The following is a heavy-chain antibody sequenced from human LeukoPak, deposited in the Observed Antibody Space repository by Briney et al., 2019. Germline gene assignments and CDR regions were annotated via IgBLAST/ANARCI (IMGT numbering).Heavy chain of an antibody. Sequence: GESPKISCAASGFTFSDYYMSWIRQAPGKGLEWVSYISSSGSTIYYADSVKGRFTISRDNAKNSLYLQMNSLRAEDSAVYYCARDPYGSGSFLDYWGQGTLVTVSS. J-gene: IGHJ4*02. V-gene: IGHV3-11*04. CDR3: ARDPYGSGSFLDY. CDR1: GFTFSDYY. D-gene: IGHD3-10*01. CDR2: ISSSGSTI.